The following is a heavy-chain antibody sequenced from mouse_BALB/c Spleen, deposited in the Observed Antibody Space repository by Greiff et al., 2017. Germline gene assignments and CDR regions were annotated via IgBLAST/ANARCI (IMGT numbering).Heavy chain of an antibody. J-gene: IGHJ2*01. CDR3: ASHYYGYFDY. CDR1: GFAFSSYD. D-gene: IGHD1-1*01. V-gene: IGHV5-12-1*01. CDR2: ISSGGGST. Sequence: EVQLVESGGGLVKPGGSLKLSCAASGFAFSSYDMSWVRQTPEKRLEWVAYISSGGGSTYYPDTVKGRFTISRDNAKNTLYLQMSSLKSEDTAMYYCASHYYGYFDYWGQGTTLTVSS.